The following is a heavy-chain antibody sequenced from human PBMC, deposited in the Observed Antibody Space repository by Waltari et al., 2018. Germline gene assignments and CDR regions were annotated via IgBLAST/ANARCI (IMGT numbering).Heavy chain of an antibody. J-gene: IGHJ5*02. CDR3: ARVHSGTYNWFDP. CDR1: GFTFSSYW. V-gene: IGHV3-7*01. CDR2: IKQDGSEK. D-gene: IGHD1-26*01. Sequence: EVQLVESGGGLVQPGGSLRLSCAASGFTFSSYWMSWVRQAPGKGLEWVANIKQDGSEKDYVDSVKGRFTISRDNANNALYLQMNSLRAEDTAVYYCARVHSGTYNWFDPWGQGTLVTVSS.